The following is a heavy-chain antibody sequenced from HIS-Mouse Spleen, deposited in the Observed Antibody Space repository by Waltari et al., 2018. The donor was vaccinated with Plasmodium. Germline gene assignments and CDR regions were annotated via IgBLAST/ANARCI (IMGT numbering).Heavy chain of an antibody. D-gene: IGHD1-7*01. Sequence: QLQLQESGPGLVKPSETLSLTCTVSGGSISSSSYYWGWIRQHPGKGLAWIGSICYSAHTTYTPPPTSRVPISVDTSQNQFSLKLGSVTAAATAVYYCARDPRLELGLGYYYYGMDVWGQGTTVTVSS. V-gene: IGHV4-39*07. J-gene: IGHJ6*02. CDR3: ARDPRLELGLGYYYYGMDV. CDR1: GGSISSSSYY. CDR2: ICYSAHT.